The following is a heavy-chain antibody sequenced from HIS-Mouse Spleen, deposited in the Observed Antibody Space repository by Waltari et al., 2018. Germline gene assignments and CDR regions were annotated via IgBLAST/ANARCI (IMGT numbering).Heavy chain of an antibody. Sequence: QVQLVESGGGVVQPGRSLRLSGAASGFTFSSYGLHWVRKDPGKGLEWVAVIWYDGSNKYYADSVKGRFTISRDNSKNTLYLQMNSLRAEDTAVYYCAKGKYYFDYWGQGTLVTVSS. CDR3: AKGKYYFDY. CDR1: GFTFSSYG. V-gene: IGHV3-33*06. CDR2: IWYDGSNK. J-gene: IGHJ4*02.